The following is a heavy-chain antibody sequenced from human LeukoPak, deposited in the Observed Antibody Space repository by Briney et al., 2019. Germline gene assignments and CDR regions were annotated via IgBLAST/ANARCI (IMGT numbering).Heavy chain of an antibody. V-gene: IGHV4-39*01. CDR3: AGNNFYYFAY. CDR1: GGSISSGTSY. J-gene: IGHJ4*02. D-gene: IGHD5-24*01. Sequence: SETLSLTCTVSGGSISSGTSYWGWIRQPPGKGLEWIGSLYYTGSIYHNPSLKSRVTISVETSKNQFSLKVTSVTADDTAVYHCAGNNFYYFAYWGQGSLVTVSS. CDR2: LYYTGSI.